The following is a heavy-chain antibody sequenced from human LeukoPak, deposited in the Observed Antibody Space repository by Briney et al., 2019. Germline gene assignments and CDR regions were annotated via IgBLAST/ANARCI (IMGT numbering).Heavy chain of an antibody. J-gene: IGHJ4*02. D-gene: IGHD6-6*01. V-gene: IGHV4-34*01. CDR1: GGSFSGYY. Sequence: PSETLSLTCAVYGGSFSGYYWSWIRQPPGKGLEWIGEINHSGSTNYNPSLKSRVTISVDTSKNQFSLKLSSVTAADTAVYYCASSEARPPSLGGQPVLNYWGQGTLVTVSS. CDR2: INHSGST. CDR3: ASSEARPPSLGGQPVLNY.